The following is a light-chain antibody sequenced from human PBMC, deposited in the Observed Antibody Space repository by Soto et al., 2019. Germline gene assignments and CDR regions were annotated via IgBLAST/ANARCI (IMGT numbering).Light chain of an antibody. V-gene: IGKV1-5*01. Sequence: DIQMTQSPSTLSGSVGDRVTITCRAGQSISSWLAWYQQKPGKAPKLLIYDASSLESGVPSRFSGSGSGTEFTLTISSLQPDDFATYYCQQYNSYSPTFGQGTKVDIK. CDR1: QSISSW. CDR2: DAS. J-gene: IGKJ1*01. CDR3: QQYNSYSPT.